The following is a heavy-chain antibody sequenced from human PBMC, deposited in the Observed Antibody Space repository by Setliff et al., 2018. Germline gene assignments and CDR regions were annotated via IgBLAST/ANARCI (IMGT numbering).Heavy chain of an antibody. J-gene: IGHJ6*02. V-gene: IGHV4-39*07. CDR3: ARVSGMGSPPYHYYYYGMDV. CDR2: IYYSGST. D-gene: IGHD6-25*01. CDR1: GGSISSSRYY. Sequence: PSETLSLTCTVSGGSISSSRYYWGWIRQPPGKGLEWIGSIYYSGSTYYNPSLKSRVTISVDTSKNQFSLKLSSVTAADTAVYYCARVSGMGSPPYHYYYYGMDVWGQGTTVTVSS.